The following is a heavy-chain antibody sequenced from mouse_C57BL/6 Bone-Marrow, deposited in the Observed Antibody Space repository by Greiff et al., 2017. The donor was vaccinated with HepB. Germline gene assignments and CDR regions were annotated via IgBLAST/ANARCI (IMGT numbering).Heavy chain of an antibody. Sequence: QVQLKQPGAELVKPGASVKMSCKASGYTFTSYWITWVKQRPGQGLEWIGDIYPGSGSTNYNEKFKSKATLTVDTSSSTAYMQLSSLTSEDSAVYYCARGVYYDYEGFAYWGQGTLVTVSA. CDR3: ARGVYYDYEGFAY. V-gene: IGHV1-55*01. D-gene: IGHD2-4*01. CDR2: IYPGSGST. J-gene: IGHJ3*01. CDR1: GYTFTSYW.